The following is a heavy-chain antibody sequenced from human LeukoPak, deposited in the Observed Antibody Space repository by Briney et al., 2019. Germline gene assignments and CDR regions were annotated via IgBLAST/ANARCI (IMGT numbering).Heavy chain of an antibody. CDR3: VKDPPPDSSGYYPFDY. Sequence: GGSLRLSCSASGFTFSSYAMHWVRQAPGKGLEYVSAISSNGGSTYYADSVKGRFTISRDNSKNMLYLQMSSLRAEDTAVYYCVKDPPPDSSGYYPFDYWGQGTLVTVSS. J-gene: IGHJ4*02. CDR1: GFTFSSYA. V-gene: IGHV3-64D*06. D-gene: IGHD3-22*01. CDR2: ISSNGGST.